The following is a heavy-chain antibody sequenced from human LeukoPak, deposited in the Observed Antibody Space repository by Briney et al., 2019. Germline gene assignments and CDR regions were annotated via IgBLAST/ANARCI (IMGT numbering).Heavy chain of an antibody. Sequence: PGGSLRLSCAASGSTFSSYAMSWVRQAPWKGLEWVSAISGSGGSTYYADSVQGRFTISRDNSKNTLYLQMNSLRAEDTAIYYCADSNYWYPVDYWGQGTLVTVSS. CDR3: ADSNYWYPVDY. D-gene: IGHD4-11*01. CDR2: ISGSGGST. J-gene: IGHJ4*02. CDR1: GSTFSSYA. V-gene: IGHV3-23*01.